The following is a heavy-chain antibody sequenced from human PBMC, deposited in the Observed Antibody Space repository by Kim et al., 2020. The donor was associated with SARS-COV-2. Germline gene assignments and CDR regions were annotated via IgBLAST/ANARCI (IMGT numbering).Heavy chain of an antibody. Sequence: SETLSLTCTVSGGSISSSSYYWGWIRQPPGKGLEWIGSIYYSGSTYYNPSLKSRVTISVDTSKNQFSLKLSSVTAADTAVYYCASNSYGTYYWGQGTLVTVSS. CDR1: GGSISSSSYY. J-gene: IGHJ4*02. CDR2: IYYSGST. D-gene: IGHD5-18*01. V-gene: IGHV4-39*01. CDR3: ASNSYGTYY.